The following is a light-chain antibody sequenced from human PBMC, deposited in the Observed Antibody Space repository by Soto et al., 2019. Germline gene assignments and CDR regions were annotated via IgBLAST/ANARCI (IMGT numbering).Light chain of an antibody. Sequence: EMLFTQSPATLSVSPGGKATLSCRASQNVSSNLLVWYQQHPGQAPRLLIYGASNRATGIPDRFSGSGSGTDFTLTISRLEPEDFAVYYCQQYGSSPRTFGQGTRLEIK. V-gene: IGKV3-20*01. CDR2: GAS. CDR1: QNVSSNL. J-gene: IGKJ5*01. CDR3: QQYGSSPRT.